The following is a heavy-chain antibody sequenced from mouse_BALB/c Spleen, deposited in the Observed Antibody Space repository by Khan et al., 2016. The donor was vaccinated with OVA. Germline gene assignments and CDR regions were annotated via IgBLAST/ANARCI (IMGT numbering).Heavy chain of an antibody. J-gene: IGHJ2*01. V-gene: IGHV1-7*01. CDR3: ARDRIDY. CDR1: GYTFSTYW. Sequence: QVQLKQSGAELAKPGASVKMSCKASGYTFSTYWIHWVKQRPGQGLEWIGYINPSSGYTYYNQRFNDKATLTADKSSSTAYMQLSSLTSEDSAVYYCARDRIDYWGQGTTLTVSS. CDR2: INPSSGYT.